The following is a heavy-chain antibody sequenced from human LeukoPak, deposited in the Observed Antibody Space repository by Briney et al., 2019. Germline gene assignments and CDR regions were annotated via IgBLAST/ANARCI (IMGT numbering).Heavy chain of an antibody. CDR1: GFTFSSYA. CDR2: ISSNGGST. Sequence: GGSLRLSCAASGFTFSSYAMHWVRQAPGKGLEYVSAISSNGGSTYYANSVKGRFTISRDNSKNTLYLQMNSLRAEDTAVYYCANHEGMPYSGYDWGYNYWGQGTLVTVSS. D-gene: IGHD5-12*01. J-gene: IGHJ4*02. CDR3: ANHEGMPYSGYDWGYNY. V-gene: IGHV3-64*01.